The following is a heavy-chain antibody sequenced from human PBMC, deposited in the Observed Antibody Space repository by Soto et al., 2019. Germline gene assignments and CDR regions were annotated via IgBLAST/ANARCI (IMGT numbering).Heavy chain of an antibody. CDR2: VYNSGST. J-gene: IGHJ4*02. V-gene: IGHV4-61*05. CDR1: GGSISGSSYY. CDR3: ARYRREAVAGYTLDN. D-gene: IGHD6-13*01. Sequence: SETLSLTCIVSGGSISGSSYYWGWIRQPPGKGLEWIGYVYNSGSTNYNPSLKSRVTISEDTSKSQFSLKVNSMTAADTAVYYCARYRREAVAGYTLDNWGQGILVTVSS.